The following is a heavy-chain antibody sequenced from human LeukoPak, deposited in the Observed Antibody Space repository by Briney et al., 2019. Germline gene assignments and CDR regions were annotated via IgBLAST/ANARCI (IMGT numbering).Heavy chain of an antibody. V-gene: IGHV3-7*01. D-gene: IGHD2-2*01. Sequence: PGGSLRLSCLGSGFNFRYFWMSWVRQAPGKGLEWVANINHDGRETYYADSVKGRFIISRDNAKNSLYLQMNSLRAEDTAVYYCARSYAVGDYFDYWGQGTLVTVSS. CDR1: GFNFRYFW. CDR2: INHDGRET. CDR3: ARSYAVGDYFDY. J-gene: IGHJ4*02.